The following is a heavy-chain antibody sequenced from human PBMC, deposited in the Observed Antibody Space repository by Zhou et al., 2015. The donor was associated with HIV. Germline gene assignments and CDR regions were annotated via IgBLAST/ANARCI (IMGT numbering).Heavy chain of an antibody. V-gene: IGHV1-69*01. CDR1: GGTFSSYG. D-gene: IGHD1-1*01. Sequence: QVQLVHSGAEVKKPGSSVKVSCKASGGTFSSYGINWVRQAPGQGLEWMGGIIPIFGATNYAQKFQGRVTITADESTSTAYMELSSLRSEDTAVYYCARSPLQLNRDYYYMDVWGKGTTVTVSS. J-gene: IGHJ6*03. CDR2: IIPIFGAT. CDR3: ARSPLQLNRDYYYMDV.